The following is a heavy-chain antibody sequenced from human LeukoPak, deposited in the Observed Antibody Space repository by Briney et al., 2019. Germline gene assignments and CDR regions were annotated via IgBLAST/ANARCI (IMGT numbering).Heavy chain of an antibody. Sequence: GGSLRLSCAASGFIFTTSSMSWVRQAPGKGLEWVSYIDGSGSYTSYADSVKGRFTISRDNAKSSLFLQMNSLSAEDTADYYCARDRSGSSVITYFDNWGQGTLVTVSS. D-gene: IGHD3-10*01. CDR1: GFIFTTSS. J-gene: IGHJ4*02. V-gene: IGHV3-21*01. CDR2: IDGSGSYT. CDR3: ARDRSGSSVITYFDN.